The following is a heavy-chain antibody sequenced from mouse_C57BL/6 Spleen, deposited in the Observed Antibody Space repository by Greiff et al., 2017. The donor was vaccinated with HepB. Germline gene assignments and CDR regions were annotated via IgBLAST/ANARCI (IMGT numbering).Heavy chain of an antibody. V-gene: IGHV1-7*01. CDR2: INPSSGYT. Sequence: QVQLQQSGADLAKPGASVKLSCKASGYTFTSYWMHWVKQRPGQGLEWIGYINPSSGYTKYNQKFKDKATLTADKSSSTAYMQLSSLTYEDSAVFYCARSLYGDWCVDVWGTGTTVTVAS. D-gene: IGHD1-2*01. CDR1: GYTFTSYW. J-gene: IGHJ1*03. CDR3: ARSLYGDWCVDV.